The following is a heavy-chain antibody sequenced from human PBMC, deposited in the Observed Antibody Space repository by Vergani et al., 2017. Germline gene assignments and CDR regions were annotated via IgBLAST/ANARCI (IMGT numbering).Heavy chain of an antibody. CDR3: ARHELSRVATTQLDY. J-gene: IGHJ4*02. CDR2: IYPGYSDT. V-gene: IGHV5-51*01. D-gene: IGHD5-12*01. Sequence: VQLQESGPGLVKPSETLSLTCTVSGGSISSYYWSWIRQPAGKGLEWMGIIYPGYSDTRYSPSFQGQVTISADKSISTAYLQWSSLKASDTAMYYCARHELSRVATTQLDYWGQGTLVTVSS. CDR1: GGSISSYY.